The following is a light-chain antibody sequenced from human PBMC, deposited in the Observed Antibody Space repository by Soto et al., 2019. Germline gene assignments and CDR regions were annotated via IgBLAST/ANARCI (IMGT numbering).Light chain of an antibody. J-gene: IGKJ1*01. CDR3: QQFGTSPWT. Sequence: EIVLTQSPGTLSLSPGERTTVSCRASQSVSSNYIAWYQQKPGQAPRLLIYGVSSRATGIPDRFSGSGSGTDFMLIINRLEPEDSAVYYCQQFGTSPWTFGQGTKVEIK. CDR1: QSVSSNY. V-gene: IGKV3-20*01. CDR2: GVS.